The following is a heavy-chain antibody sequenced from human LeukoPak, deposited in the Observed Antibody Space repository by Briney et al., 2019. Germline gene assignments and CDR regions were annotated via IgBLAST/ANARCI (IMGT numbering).Heavy chain of an antibody. V-gene: IGHV3-21*01. Sequence: GGSLRPSCAASGLTFSSYSMNWVRQAPGKGLEWVSFISSSRSYIYYADSVKGRFTISSDNAKNSLYVQMNSLRAEDTAVYYCARFIAAPYYFDYWGRGTLVTVSS. CDR2: ISSSRSYI. D-gene: IGHD6-13*01. CDR3: ARFIAAPYYFDY. J-gene: IGHJ4*02. CDR1: GLTFSSYS.